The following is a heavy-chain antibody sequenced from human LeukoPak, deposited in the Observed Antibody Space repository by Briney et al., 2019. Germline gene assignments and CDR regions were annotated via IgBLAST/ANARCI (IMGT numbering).Heavy chain of an antibody. J-gene: IGHJ4*02. D-gene: IGHD5-12*01. CDR3: ARDASLAATITYFDY. CDR1: GYTFTGYY. V-gene: IGHV1-2*02. Sequence: ASVKVSCKASGYTFTGYYMHWVRQAPGQGLEWMGWINPNSGGTNYAQKFQGRVTMTRDTSISTAYMELSRLRSDDTAVYYCARDASLAATITYFDYWGQGTLVTVSS. CDR2: INPNSGGT.